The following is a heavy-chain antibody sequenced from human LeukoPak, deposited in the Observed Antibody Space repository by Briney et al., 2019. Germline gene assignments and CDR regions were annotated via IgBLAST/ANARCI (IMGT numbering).Heavy chain of an antibody. Sequence: GGSLRLSCAASGFTFSDYAMTWVRQAPGKGLEWVSEISSAASSIWYAESVKGRFTISRDNSKNTLYLQMDSLRVEDTAIYYCAKKIAVRQQNYFDPWGQGTLVTVSS. CDR1: GFTFSDYA. CDR3: AKKIAVRQQNYFDP. D-gene: IGHD6-6*01. CDR2: ISSAASSI. J-gene: IGHJ5*02. V-gene: IGHV3-23*01.